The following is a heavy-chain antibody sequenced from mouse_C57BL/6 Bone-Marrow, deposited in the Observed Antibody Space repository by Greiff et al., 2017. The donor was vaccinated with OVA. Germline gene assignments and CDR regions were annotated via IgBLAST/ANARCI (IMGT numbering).Heavy chain of an antibody. D-gene: IGHD2-3*01. Sequence: VQLQQSGAELMKPGASVKLSCKATGYTFTGYWIGEILPGSGSTNYNEKFKGKATFTADTSSNTAYMQLSSLTTEDSAIYYCGRFVGWLLRFDYWGQGTTLTVSS. V-gene: IGHV1-9*01. CDR1: GYTFTGYW. J-gene: IGHJ2*01. CDR3: GRFVGWLLRFDY. CDR2: ILPGSGST.